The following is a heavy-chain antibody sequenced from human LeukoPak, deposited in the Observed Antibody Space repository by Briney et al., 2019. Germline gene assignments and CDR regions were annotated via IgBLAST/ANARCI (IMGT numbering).Heavy chain of an antibody. D-gene: IGHD5-18*01. CDR1: GYTFTSYG. CDR3: ARMDTPTTPPDY. CDR2: ISAYTGNT. Sequence: ASVKVSCKASGYTFTSYGISWVRKAPGQGLEWLGWISAYTGNTNYAQKFQGRVTLTTDTSTSTACMELRSLRSDDTAVYYCARMDTPTTPPDYWGQGTLVTVSS. J-gene: IGHJ4*02. V-gene: IGHV1-18*01.